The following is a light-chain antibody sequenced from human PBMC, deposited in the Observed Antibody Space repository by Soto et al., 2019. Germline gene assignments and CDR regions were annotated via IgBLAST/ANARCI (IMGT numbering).Light chain of an antibody. V-gene: IGLV3-9*01. CDR1: NIGSKN. Sequence: SYELTQPLSVSVALGQTARITCGGNNIGSKNVHWYQQKPGQAPVVVIYRESNRPSGIPERVSGSSSGNTATLTISRAQDGDEADYYCQVWDSSLVVFGGGTKLTVL. CDR2: RES. CDR3: QVWDSSLVV. J-gene: IGLJ2*01.